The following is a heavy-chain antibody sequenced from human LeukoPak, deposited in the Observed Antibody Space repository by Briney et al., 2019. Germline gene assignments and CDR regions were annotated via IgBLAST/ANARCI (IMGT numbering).Heavy chain of an antibody. CDR3: TRCPLTTVRYNWLDP. J-gene: IGHJ5*02. Sequence: ASVKVSCKASAFFFTSYGMNWVRQAPGQGPEWVGRINPSNGSTNYAQELQGRVTMTRDTSTSTVYMELSSLRSEDTSFYYCTRCPLTTVRYNWLDPWGQGTLVTVSS. CDR2: INPSNGST. CDR1: AFFFTSYG. V-gene: IGHV1-46*03. D-gene: IGHD4-11*01.